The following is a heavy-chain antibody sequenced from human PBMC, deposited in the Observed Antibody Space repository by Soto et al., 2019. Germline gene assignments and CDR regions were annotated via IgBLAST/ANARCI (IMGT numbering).Heavy chain of an antibody. J-gene: IGHJ4*02. CDR2: ISYDGSNK. CDR1: GFTFSSYG. V-gene: IGHV3-30*03. D-gene: IGHD6-13*01. Sequence: GGSLRLSCAASGFTFSSYGMHWVRQAPGKVLEWVAVISYDGSNKYYADSVKGRFTISRDNAKNSLYLQMNSLRAEDTAVYYCARALGYSSSWSQYYFDYWGQGTLVTVSS. CDR3: ARALGYSSSWSQYYFDY.